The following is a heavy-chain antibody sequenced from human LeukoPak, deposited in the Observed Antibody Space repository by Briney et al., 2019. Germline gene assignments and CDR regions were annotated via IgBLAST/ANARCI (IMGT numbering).Heavy chain of an antibody. D-gene: IGHD5-18*01. J-gene: IGHJ4*02. CDR3: ARDLSGIAGYTYGRGIDY. CDR1: GFTFSIYR. Sequence: GSLRLSCAASGFTFSIYRMNWVRQAPWKGLEGVSYISSTSDTIYYADSVKGRFTISRDNAKTSLYLQMNSLRAEDTAVYYCARDLSGIAGYTYGRGIDYWGQGTLVTVSS. V-gene: IGHV3-48*04. CDR2: ISSTSDTI.